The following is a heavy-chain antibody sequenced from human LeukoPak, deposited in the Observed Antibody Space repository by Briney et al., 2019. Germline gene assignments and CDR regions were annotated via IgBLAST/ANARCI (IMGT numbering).Heavy chain of an antibody. V-gene: IGHV3-9*01. D-gene: IGHD6-13*01. CDR3: ARDPGIAAAGYAFDI. CDR2: ISWNSGSI. Sequence: PGRSLRLSCAASGFTFDDYAMHWVRQAPGKGLEWVSGISWNSGSIGYADSVKGRFTISRDNSKNTLYLQMNSLRAEDTAVYYCARDPGIAAAGYAFDIWGQGTMVTVSS. CDR1: GFTFDDYA. J-gene: IGHJ3*02.